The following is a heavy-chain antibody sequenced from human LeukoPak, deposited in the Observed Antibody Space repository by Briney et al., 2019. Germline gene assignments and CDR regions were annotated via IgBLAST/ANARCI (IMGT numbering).Heavy chain of an antibody. J-gene: IGHJ6*02. Sequence: SVKVSCTASGGTFSSYAISWVRQAPGQGLEWMGGIIPIFGTANYAQKFQGRVTITADESTSTAYMELSSLRSEDTAVYYCATRRTKDTAMAFYYYYGMDVWGQGTTVTVSS. CDR3: ATRRTKDTAMAFYYYYGMDV. CDR2: IIPIFGTA. D-gene: IGHD5-18*01. CDR1: GGTFSSYA. V-gene: IGHV1-69*13.